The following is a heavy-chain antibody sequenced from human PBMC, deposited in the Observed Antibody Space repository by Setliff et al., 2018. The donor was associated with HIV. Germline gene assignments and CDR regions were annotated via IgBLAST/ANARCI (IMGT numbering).Heavy chain of an antibody. J-gene: IGHJ4*02. Sequence: ASVKVSCKASGYTFTGYYMHWVRQAPGQGLEWMGRINPNGGGTNYAQKFQGRVTMTRDTSTDTAYMDLSGLRSDDTAVYYCARGPHCSSTSCFGGFDYWGQGTLVTVSS. CDR2: INPNGGGT. V-gene: IGHV1-2*06. CDR3: ARGPHCSSTSCFGGFDY. D-gene: IGHD2-2*01. CDR1: GYTFTGYY.